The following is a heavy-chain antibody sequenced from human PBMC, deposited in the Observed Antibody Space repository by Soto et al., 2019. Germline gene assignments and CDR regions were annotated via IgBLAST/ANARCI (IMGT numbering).Heavy chain of an antibody. J-gene: IGHJ4*02. D-gene: IGHD6-13*01. CDR2: ISYDGGNK. Sequence: QVQLVESGGGVVQPGRSQRLSCAASGFTFSSYGMHWVRQDPGKGLGWLAVISYDGGNKYYTDSVKGRFTISRDNSKNTLYLQMNSLRAEDTAVYYCAKYGDVAAAGYYFDYWGQGTLVTVSS. CDR1: GFTFSSYG. V-gene: IGHV3-30*18. CDR3: AKYGDVAAAGYYFDY.